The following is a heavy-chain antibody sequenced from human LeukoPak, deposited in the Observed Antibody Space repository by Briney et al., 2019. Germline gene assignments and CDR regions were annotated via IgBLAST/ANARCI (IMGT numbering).Heavy chain of an antibody. D-gene: IGHD6-6*01. CDR3: ARFSSIAAAFDY. V-gene: IGHV4-4*07. J-gene: IGHJ4*02. CDR2: IYTSGST. CDR1: GGSFSTYY. Sequence: PSETLSLTCTVSGGSFSTYYWSWIWQPAGKGLEWIGRIYTSGSTNYNPSLESRVTMSLDTSKNQFSLKLSSVTAADTAVYYCARFSSIAAAFDYWGQGTLVTVSS.